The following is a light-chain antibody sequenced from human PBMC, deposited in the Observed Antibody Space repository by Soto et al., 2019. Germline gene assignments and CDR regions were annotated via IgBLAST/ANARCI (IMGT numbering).Light chain of an antibody. CDR3: SSYTTSSTWV. V-gene: IGLV2-14*01. Sequence: QSARTQPASVSGSPGQSITNSCTGTSSDVGAYNYVSWYQQHPGKAPQLVIYEVSNRPSRVSNRFSGSKSGNTASLTISGLQAEDEADYYCSSYTTSSTWVFGGGTKLTVL. J-gene: IGLJ3*02. CDR1: SSDVGAYNY. CDR2: EVS.